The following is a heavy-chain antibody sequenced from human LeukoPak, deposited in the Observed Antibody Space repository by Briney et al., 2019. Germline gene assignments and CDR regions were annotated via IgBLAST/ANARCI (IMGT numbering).Heavy chain of an antibody. CDR2: IYSGGST. CDR3: ARVTASGGSRHFDY. CDR1: GFTFSSNY. J-gene: IGHJ4*02. Sequence: GGSLRLSCAASGFTFSSNYMSWVRQAPGKGLEWVSVIYSGGSTYYTDSVKVRFTISRDNSKNTLYLQMNSLRAEDTAVYYCARVTASGGSRHFDYWGQGTLVTVSS. D-gene: IGHD2-15*01. V-gene: IGHV3-66*02.